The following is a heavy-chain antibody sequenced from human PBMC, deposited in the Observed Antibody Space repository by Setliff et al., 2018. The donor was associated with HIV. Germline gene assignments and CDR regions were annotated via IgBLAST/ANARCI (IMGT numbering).Heavy chain of an antibody. Sequence: AETLSLTCDVADEAISRYYWSWVRQRAGKGVEWIGRLYVSVDTNYNPSLKSRVTMSLDTSKKHFSLHLNSVTAADTAVYYCALTGHRLLRGYMAVWGTRLMVTVSS. J-gene: IGHJ6*04. V-gene: IGHV4-4*07. CDR1: DEAISRYY. D-gene: IGHD2-15*01. CDR2: LYVSVDT. CDR3: ALTGHRLLRGYMAV.